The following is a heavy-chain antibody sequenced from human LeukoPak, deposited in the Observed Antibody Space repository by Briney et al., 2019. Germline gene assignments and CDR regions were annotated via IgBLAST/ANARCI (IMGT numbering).Heavy chain of an antibody. CDR3: ARDTTRDNWFDP. CDR1: GYTFTGYN. J-gene: IGHJ5*02. CDR2: INPNSGGT. D-gene: IGHD1-26*01. Sequence: GASVKVSCKASGYTFTGYNMHWVRQAPGQGLEWMGWINPNSGGTNYAQKFQGRVTMTRDTSISTAYMELSGLRSDDTAVYYCARDTTRDNWFDPWGQGTLVTVSS. V-gene: IGHV1-2*02.